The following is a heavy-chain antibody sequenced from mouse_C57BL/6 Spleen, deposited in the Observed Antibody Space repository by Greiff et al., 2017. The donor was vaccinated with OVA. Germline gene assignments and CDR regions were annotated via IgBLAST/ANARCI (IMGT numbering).Heavy chain of an antibody. J-gene: IGHJ2*01. Sequence: EVKLMESGEGLVKPGGSLKLSCAASGFTFSSYAMSWVRQTPEKRLEWVAYISSGGDYIYYADTVKGRFTISRDNARNTLYLQMSSLKSEDTAMYYCTREAYSNYFDYWGQAPLSQSPQ. CDR2: ISSGGDYI. V-gene: IGHV5-9-1*02. D-gene: IGHD2-5*01. CDR3: TREAYSNYFDY. CDR1: GFTFSSYA.